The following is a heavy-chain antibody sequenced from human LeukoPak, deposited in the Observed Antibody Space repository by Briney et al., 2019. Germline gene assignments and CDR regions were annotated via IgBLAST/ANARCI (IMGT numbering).Heavy chain of an antibody. CDR1: GFALSNYA. J-gene: IGHJ4*02. V-gene: IGHV3-23*01. Sequence: GGSLRLSCAASGFALSNYAMSWVRQAPGKGLEWVSAVSGSGGSIYYADSVKGRFTISRDNSKNTLHLQMNSLRVEDTAVYYCARGRPHGNDYWGQGTLVTVSS. CDR3: ARGRPHGNDY. D-gene: IGHD4-23*01. CDR2: VSGSGGSI.